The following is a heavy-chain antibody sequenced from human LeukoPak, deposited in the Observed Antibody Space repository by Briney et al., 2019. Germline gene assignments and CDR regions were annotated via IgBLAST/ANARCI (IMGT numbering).Heavy chain of an antibody. Sequence: ASVKVSCKASGYTFTGYYMHWVRQAPGQGLEWMGWINPNSGGTNYAQKFQGRVTMTRDTSISTAYMELSRLRSDDTAVYYCARADIVVVPAALPEDWGQGTPVTVSS. V-gene: IGHV1-2*02. CDR1: GYTFTGYY. D-gene: IGHD2-2*01. CDR3: ARADIVVVPAALPED. J-gene: IGHJ4*02. CDR2: INPNSGGT.